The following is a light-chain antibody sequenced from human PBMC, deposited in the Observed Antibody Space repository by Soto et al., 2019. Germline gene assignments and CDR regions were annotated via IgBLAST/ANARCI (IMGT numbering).Light chain of an antibody. CDR2: YKSDSER. CDR3: AFWYNFTCV. CDR1: SGINVGTFR. Sequence: QSVLTQPTSLSASPGASARFTCTLRSGINVGTFRIYWYQQKPGSPPRYLLRYKSDSERQQGSGVPSRFSGSKDASTNAGLLLISGRQSEDEADYFCAFWYNFTCVFGGGTKLTVL. J-gene: IGLJ3*02. V-gene: IGLV5-39*01.